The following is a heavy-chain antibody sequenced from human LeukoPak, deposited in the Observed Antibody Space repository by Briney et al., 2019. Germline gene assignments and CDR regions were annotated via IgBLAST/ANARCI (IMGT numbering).Heavy chain of an antibody. CDR3: ARGPYYYDSSGXTPYXWYFDX. V-gene: IGHV4-59*01. CDR1: GGSISSYY. D-gene: IGHD3-22*01. Sequence: PSETLSLTCTVSGGSISSYYWSWIRQPPGKGLEWIGYIYYSGSTNYNPSLKSRVTISVDTSKNQFSLKLSSVTAADTAVYYCARGPYYYDSSGXTPYXWYFDXXXRGTLVTVSS. CDR2: IYYSGST. J-gene: IGHJ2*01.